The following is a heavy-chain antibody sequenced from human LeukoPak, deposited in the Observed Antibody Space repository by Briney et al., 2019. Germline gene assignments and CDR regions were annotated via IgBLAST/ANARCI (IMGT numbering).Heavy chain of an antibody. CDR1: GFTFSHYS. V-gene: IGHV3-21*01. D-gene: IGHD1-26*01. Sequence: GGSLRLSCAGSGFTFSHYSMNWVRQAPGKGLEWVASFGSDLSFRPVADSLKGRFTISRDSSKNTLYLQMSSLRAEDTAVYYCAKDLRSSADSKMGAADYWGQGTLVTVSS. CDR3: AKDLRSSADSKMGAADY. CDR2: FGSDLSFR. J-gene: IGHJ4*02.